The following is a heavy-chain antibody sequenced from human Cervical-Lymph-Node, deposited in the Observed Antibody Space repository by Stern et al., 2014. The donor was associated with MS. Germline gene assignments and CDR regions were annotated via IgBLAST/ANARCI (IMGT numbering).Heavy chain of an antibody. CDR3: ASSPTTDYDFPRGWFDP. CDR1: GGSISSGYYY. J-gene: IGHJ5*02. D-gene: IGHD3-3*01. Sequence: QVQLQESGPGLVKPSQTLSLTCSVSGGSISSGYYYWSWIRQPPVKGLEWIGYIYYSGSTYYNPSLKSRLTMSIDTSKNHFSLKLSSLTAADTAVYYCASSPTTDYDFPRGWFDPWGQGTLVTVSS. V-gene: IGHV4-30-4*01. CDR2: IYYSGST.